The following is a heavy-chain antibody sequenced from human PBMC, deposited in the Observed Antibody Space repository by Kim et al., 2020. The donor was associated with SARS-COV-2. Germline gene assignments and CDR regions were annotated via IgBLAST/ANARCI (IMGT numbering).Heavy chain of an antibody. Sequence: GRSLRLSCAASGFTFSSYAMHWVRQAPGKGLEWVAVISYDGSNKYYADSVKGRFTISRDNSKNTLYLQMNSLRAEDTAVYYCARDAGIAAAGKKRGDYYCYMDVWGKGTTVTVCS. J-gene: IGHJ6*03. CDR1: GFTFSSYA. V-gene: IGHV3-30-3*01. D-gene: IGHD6-13*01. CDR3: ARDAGIAAAGKKRGDYYCYMDV. CDR2: ISYDGSNK.